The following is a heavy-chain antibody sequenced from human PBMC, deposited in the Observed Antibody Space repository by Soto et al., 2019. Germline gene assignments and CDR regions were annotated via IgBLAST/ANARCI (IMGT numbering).Heavy chain of an antibody. V-gene: IGHV4-34*12. CDR2: IIHSEST. J-gene: IGHJ6*02. Sequence: SETLSLTCAVYGGSFSAYYWSWVRQPPGKGLEWIGEIIHSESTKYNPSLKSRVTISVDTSKNQFSLKLSSVTAADTAVYYCARQRPTDGRWEFANYYGMDVWGQGPRSPSP. CDR3: ARQRPTDGRWEFANYYGMDV. CDR1: GGSFSAYY. D-gene: IGHD1-26*01.